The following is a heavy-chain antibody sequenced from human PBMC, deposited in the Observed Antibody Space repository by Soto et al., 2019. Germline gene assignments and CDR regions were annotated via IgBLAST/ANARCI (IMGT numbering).Heavy chain of an antibody. D-gene: IGHD2-2*01. CDR2: LYHIGST. Sequence: SETLSLTCAVSGYSISSGNYWAWIRQPPGRGLEWIGSLYHIGSTHYNTSLESRVTISVDTSKNHFSLELSSVTAADTAIYYCRSSTSCYDESCVDVWGQGTMVTVSS. CDR1: GYSISSGNY. CDR3: RSSTSCYDESCVDV. V-gene: IGHV4-38-2*01. J-gene: IGHJ6*02.